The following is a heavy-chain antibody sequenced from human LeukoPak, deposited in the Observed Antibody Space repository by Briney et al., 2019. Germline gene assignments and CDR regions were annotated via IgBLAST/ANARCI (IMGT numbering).Heavy chain of an antibody. CDR2: IRYDGSNK. V-gene: IGHV3-30*02. CDR3: AKDIDGYDGYYFDY. CDR1: GFTFSSYG. Sequence: PGGSLRLSCAASGFTFSSYGMHWVRQAPGKGLEWVAFIRYDGSNKYYADSVKGRFTISRDNSKNTLYLQMNSLRAKDTAVYYCAKDIDGYDGYYFDYWGQGTLVTVSS. J-gene: IGHJ4*02. D-gene: IGHD5-12*01.